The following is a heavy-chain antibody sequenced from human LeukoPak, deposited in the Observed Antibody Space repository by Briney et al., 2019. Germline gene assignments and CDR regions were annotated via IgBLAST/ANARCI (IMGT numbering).Heavy chain of an antibody. V-gene: IGHV1-3*01. CDR1: GYTFTSYA. CDR2: INAGNGNT. Sequence: ASVKVSCKASGYTFTSYAMHWVRQAPGQRLEWMGWINAGNGNTKYSQKFQGRVTITRDTSASTAYMELSSLRSEDTAVYYCARVGPRETREWELGYWGQGTLVTVSS. J-gene: IGHJ4*02. CDR3: ARVGPRETREWELGY. D-gene: IGHD1-26*01.